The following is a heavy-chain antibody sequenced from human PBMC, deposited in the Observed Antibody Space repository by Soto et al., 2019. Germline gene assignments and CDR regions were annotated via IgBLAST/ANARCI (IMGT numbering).Heavy chain of an antibody. V-gene: IGHV1-8*01. D-gene: IGHD3-9*01. CDR2: MNPNSGNT. Sequence: ASVKVSCKASGYTFTSYDINWVRQATGQGLEWMGWMNPNSGNTGYAQNFQGRVTMTRNTSISTAYMELSSLRSEDTAVYYWARVKSYDILTGYSTWFDPWGQGTLVTVSS. CDR1: GYTFTSYD. J-gene: IGHJ5*02. CDR3: ARVKSYDILTGYSTWFDP.